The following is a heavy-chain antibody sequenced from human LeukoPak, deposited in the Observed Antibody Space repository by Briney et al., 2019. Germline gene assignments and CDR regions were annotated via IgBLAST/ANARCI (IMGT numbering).Heavy chain of an antibody. CDR1: GYTFTGYY. Sequence: ASVKVSCKASGYTFTGYYMHWVRQAPGQGLEWMGWINPNSGGTNYAQKFQGSVTMTRDTSISTAYMELSRLRSDDTAVYYCASGRPPRIAARRGDFDYWGQGTLVTVSS. CDR2: INPNSGGT. V-gene: IGHV1-2*02. D-gene: IGHD6-6*01. CDR3: ASGRPPRIAARRGDFDY. J-gene: IGHJ4*02.